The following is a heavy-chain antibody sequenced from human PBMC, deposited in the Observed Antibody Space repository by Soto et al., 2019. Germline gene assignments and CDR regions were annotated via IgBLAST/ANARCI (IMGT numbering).Heavy chain of an antibody. Sequence: ASVKVSCKTSGYTFTNYYIHWVRQAPGQGLEWMGIINPSGGSTSYAQKFQARVTATRDTPTRTVYMEVRSLRSEDTAIYFCARGGENYSDGGGFNWFDPWGQGTQVTVSS. CDR3: ARGGENYSDGGGFNWFDP. D-gene: IGHD3-22*01. CDR2: INPSGGST. CDR1: GYTFTNYY. V-gene: IGHV1-46*01. J-gene: IGHJ5*02.